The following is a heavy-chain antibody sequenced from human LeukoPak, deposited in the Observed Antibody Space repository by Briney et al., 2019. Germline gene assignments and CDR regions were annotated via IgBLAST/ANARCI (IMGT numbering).Heavy chain of an antibody. D-gene: IGHD6-19*01. CDR3: AKRDSSGWFDY. J-gene: IGHJ4*02. CDR2: ISYDGSNK. V-gene: IGHV3-30*18. CDR1: GFTFSSYG. Sequence: PGGSLRLSCAASGFTFSSYGMHWVRQAPGKGLEWVAVISYDGSNKYYADSVKGRFTISRDNSKNTLYLQMNSLRAEDTAVYYCAKRDSSGWFDYWGQGTLVTVSS.